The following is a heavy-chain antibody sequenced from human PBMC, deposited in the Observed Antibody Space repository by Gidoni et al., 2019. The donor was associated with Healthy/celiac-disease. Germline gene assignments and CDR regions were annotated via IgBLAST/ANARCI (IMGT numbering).Heavy chain of an antibody. J-gene: IGHJ4*02. Sequence: QVQLVESGGGVVQPGRSLRLSCAASGFTFSSYGMHWVRQAPGKGLEWVAVIWYDGSNKYYADSVKGRFTISRDNSKNTLYLQMNSLRAEDTAVYYCARGGKDYGGYNYYYFDYWGQGTLVTVSS. CDR1: GFTFSSYG. CDR2: IWYDGSNK. V-gene: IGHV3-33*01. D-gene: IGHD3-22*01. CDR3: ARGGKDYGGYNYYYFDY.